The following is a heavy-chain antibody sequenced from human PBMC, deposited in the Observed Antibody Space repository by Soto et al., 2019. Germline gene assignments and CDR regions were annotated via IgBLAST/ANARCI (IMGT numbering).Heavy chain of an antibody. J-gene: IGHJ6*02. D-gene: IGHD6-19*01. Sequence: QVPLVESGGGVVQPGRSLRLSCVGSGFPFWHYGMHWVRQAPGKGLEWVAVIWSDGNKESYADSVKGRFAISRGNSKGSLDLAMNSLRLEDTAVYFCARDRNGGWFHMDVWGQGTTVRVSS. V-gene: IGHV3-33*01. CDR2: IWSDGNKE. CDR1: GFPFWHYG. CDR3: ARDRNGGWFHMDV.